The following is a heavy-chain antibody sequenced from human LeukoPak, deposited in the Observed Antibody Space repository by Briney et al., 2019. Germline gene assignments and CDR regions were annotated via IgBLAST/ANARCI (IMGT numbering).Heavy chain of an antibody. CDR3: ARAMIVGTLDY. CDR2: INPNSGST. CDR1: GYTFSTYY. D-gene: IGHD3-22*01. Sequence: ASVKVSCKASGYTFSTYYMHWVRQAPGQGLEWMGIINPNSGSTSYPQKFQGRVTITADESTSTAYMELSSLRSEDTAVYYCARAMIVGTLDYWGQGTLVTVSS. V-gene: IGHV1-46*01. J-gene: IGHJ4*02.